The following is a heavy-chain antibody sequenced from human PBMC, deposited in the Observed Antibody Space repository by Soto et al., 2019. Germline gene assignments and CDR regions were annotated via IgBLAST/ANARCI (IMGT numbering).Heavy chain of an antibody. CDR1: GGSISTYY. CDR3: ARAFGGYSSSGQWRDYFDY. D-gene: IGHD5-18*01. V-gene: IGHV4-59*01. J-gene: IGHJ4*02. Sequence: SETLSLTCTVSGGSISTYYWNWIRRPPGKGLEWIGHIYYSGSTNYNPSLKSRVTISVDTSKRQFSLKLNSVSAADTAVYYCARAFGGYSSSGQWRDYFDYWGQGTRVTVSS. CDR2: IYYSGST.